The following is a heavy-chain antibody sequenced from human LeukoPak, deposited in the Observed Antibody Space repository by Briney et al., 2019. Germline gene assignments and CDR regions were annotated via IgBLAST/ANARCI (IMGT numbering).Heavy chain of an antibody. V-gene: IGHV4-59*08. D-gene: IGHD4-17*01. J-gene: IGHJ4*02. Sequence: SETLSLTCNVSGGSMRDYFWSWIRQPPGKGLEWIGYIYYSGSTNYNPSLKSRVTISVDTSKNQFSLKLSSVTAADTAVYYCARRNYGDYGFDYWGQGTLVTVSS. CDR2: IYYSGST. CDR1: GGSMRDYF. CDR3: ARRNYGDYGFDY.